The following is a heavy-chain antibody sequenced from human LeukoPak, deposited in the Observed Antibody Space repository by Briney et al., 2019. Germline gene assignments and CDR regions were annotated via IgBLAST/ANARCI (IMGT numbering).Heavy chain of an antibody. CDR3: ARDGSGGGGYFDY. CDR1: GYTFTSYG. V-gene: IGHV1-18*01. CDR2: IGTHNGNT. J-gene: IGHJ4*02. D-gene: IGHD6-19*01. Sequence: ASVKVSCKTSGYTFTSYGVSWVRQAPGQGLEWMGWIGTHNGNTNYAQKLQGRVIMTTDTSTSTAYMELMSLRSDDTAVFYCARDGSGGGGYFDYWGQGTLVTVSS.